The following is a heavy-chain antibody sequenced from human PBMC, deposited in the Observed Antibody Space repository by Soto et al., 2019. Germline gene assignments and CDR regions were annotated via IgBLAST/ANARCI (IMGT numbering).Heavy chain of an antibody. CDR2: MNPNSGNT. J-gene: IGHJ4*02. V-gene: IGHV1-8*01. CDR1: GYTFTSYD. D-gene: IGHD6-6*01. Sequence: ASVKVSCKASGYTFTSYDINWVRQATGQGLEWMGWMNPNSGNTGYAQKFQGRVTMTRNTSISTAYMELSSLRSEDTAVYYCARGGPSSYYFDYWGQGTLVTVSS. CDR3: ARGGPSSYYFDY.